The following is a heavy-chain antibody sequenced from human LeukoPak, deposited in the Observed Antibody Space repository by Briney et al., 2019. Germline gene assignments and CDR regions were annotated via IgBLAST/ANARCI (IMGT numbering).Heavy chain of an antibody. CDR1: GFTFSSYW. V-gene: IGHV3-74*01. J-gene: IGHJ4*02. CDR2: INSDGSTT. D-gene: IGHD6-13*01. CDR3: ARGGPAAGRFDY. Sequence: GGSLRLSCAASGFTFSSYWMHWVRQAPGKGLVWVSRINSDGSTTSYADSVKGRFTISRDNAKNTLYLQMNSLRAEDTAVYYCARGGPAAGRFDYWGQGTLVTVSS.